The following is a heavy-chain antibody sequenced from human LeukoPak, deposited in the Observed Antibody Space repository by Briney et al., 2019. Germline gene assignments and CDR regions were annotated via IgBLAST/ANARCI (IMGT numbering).Heavy chain of an antibody. Sequence: GGSLRLSCAASGFTFSSYGMHWVRQAPGKGLEWVAVISYDGRNKYCADSVKGRFTISRDNSKNTLYLQMNSLRAEDTAVYYCAKDLAMVRGVMEDWGQGTLVTVSS. J-gene: IGHJ4*02. CDR3: AKDLAMVRGVMED. V-gene: IGHV3-30*18. CDR1: GFTFSSYG. CDR2: ISYDGRNK. D-gene: IGHD3-10*01.